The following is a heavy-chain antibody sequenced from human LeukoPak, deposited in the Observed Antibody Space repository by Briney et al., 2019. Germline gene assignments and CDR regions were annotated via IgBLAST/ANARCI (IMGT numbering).Heavy chain of an antibody. V-gene: IGHV3-23*01. Sequence: PGGSLRLSCTASGFTFNNYAMSWVRQAPGKGLEWVSAISGGGGSTYYADSVKGRFTISRDNSKNTLYLQMNSLRAEDTAVYYCATSLGYCSGGSCPPSYWGQGSLVTVSS. CDR2: ISGGGGST. J-gene: IGHJ4*02. CDR3: ATSLGYCSGGSCPPSY. CDR1: GFTFNNYA. D-gene: IGHD2-15*01.